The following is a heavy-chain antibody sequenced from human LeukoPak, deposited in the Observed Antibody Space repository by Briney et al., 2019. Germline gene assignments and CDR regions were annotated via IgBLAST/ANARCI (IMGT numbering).Heavy chain of an antibody. V-gene: IGHV3-23*01. CDR1: GFTFSSYA. Sequence: HPGGSLRLSCAASGFTFSSYAMSWVRQAPGKGLEWVSAISGSGGSTYYADSVKGRFTISRDNSKNTLYLQMNSLRAEDTAVYYCAMSPGWHSSGYYASYWGQGTLVTVSS. CDR3: AMSPGWHSSGYYASY. D-gene: IGHD3-22*01. CDR2: ISGSGGST. J-gene: IGHJ4*02.